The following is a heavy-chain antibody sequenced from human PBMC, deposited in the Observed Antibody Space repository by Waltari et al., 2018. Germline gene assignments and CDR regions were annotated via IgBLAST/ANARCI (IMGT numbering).Heavy chain of an antibody. Sequence: QAQLVQSGAEVKKPGASVKVSCKASGYTFTGYYMHWVRQATGQGLEWMGWINPNSGVTKYTQKFQGRVTMTRDTSISTAYMELSRLRYDDTAVYYCVRDREGGEPVVALDPWGQGTLVTVSS. CDR1: GYTFTGYY. CDR2: INPNSGVT. CDR3: VRDREGGEPVVALDP. V-gene: IGHV1-2*02. J-gene: IGHJ5*02. D-gene: IGHD3-10*01.